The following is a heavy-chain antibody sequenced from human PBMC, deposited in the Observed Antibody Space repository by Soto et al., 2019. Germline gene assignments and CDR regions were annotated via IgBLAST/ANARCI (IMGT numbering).Heavy chain of an antibody. J-gene: IGHJ6*02. CDR3: ARGVYSRDYYYYGMDV. D-gene: IGHD4-4*01. Sequence: QVQLVQSGAEVKKPGSSVKVSCKASGGTFSSYAISWVRQAPGQGLEWMGGIIPIFGTANYAQKFQGRVTITADEATSTAYIELSSLRSEDTAVYYCARGVYSRDYYYYGMDVWGQGTTVTVSS. V-gene: IGHV1-69*01. CDR2: IIPIFGTA. CDR1: GGTFSSYA.